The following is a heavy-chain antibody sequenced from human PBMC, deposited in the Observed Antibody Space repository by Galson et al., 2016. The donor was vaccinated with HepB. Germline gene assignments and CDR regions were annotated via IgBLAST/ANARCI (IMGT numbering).Heavy chain of an antibody. J-gene: IGHJ5*02. CDR2: MGTAGET. V-gene: IGHV3-13*01. Sequence: SLRLSCAASGFNSDSYDMHWVRQVTGGGLEWVSSMGTAGETFYSDSAVGRFIISRDNAKDSLYLQMDNLTEGDTAVYYCGRDRGSLGGLWFDPRGQGTLVIVSS. CDR3: GRDRGSLGGLWFDP. D-gene: IGHD3-16*01. CDR1: GFNSDSYD.